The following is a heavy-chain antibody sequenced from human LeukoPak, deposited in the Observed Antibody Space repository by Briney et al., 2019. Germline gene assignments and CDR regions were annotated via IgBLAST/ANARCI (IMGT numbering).Heavy chain of an antibody. V-gene: IGHV3-30*03. CDR3: ARAVTISWLQH. J-gene: IGHJ1*01. D-gene: IGHD3-10*01. CDR1: GFTFSSYG. CDR2: ISYDGSNK. Sequence: PGRSLRLSCAASGFTFSSYGMHWVRQAPGKGLEWVAVISYDGSNKYYADSVKGRFTISRDNSKNTLYLQMNSLRAEDTAVYYCARAVTISWLQHWGQGTLVTVSS.